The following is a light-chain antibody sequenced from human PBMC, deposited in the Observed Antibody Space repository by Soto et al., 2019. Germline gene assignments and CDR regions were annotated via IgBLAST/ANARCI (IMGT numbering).Light chain of an antibody. J-gene: IGKJ1*01. CDR1: QSISSW. CDR3: QQYNSYSKT. Sequence: DIKMTQSPSTLSASVGDRVNITCRASQSISSWLAWYQQKPGKAPKLLIYDASSLESGVPSRFSGSGSGTEFTLTISSLQPDDFATYYCQQYNSYSKTFGQGTKVDIK. V-gene: IGKV1-5*01. CDR2: DAS.